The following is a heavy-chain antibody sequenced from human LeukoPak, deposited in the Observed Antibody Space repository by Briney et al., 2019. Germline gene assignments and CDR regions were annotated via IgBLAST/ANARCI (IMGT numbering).Heavy chain of an antibody. J-gene: IGHJ5*02. Sequence: PSETLSLTCTVSSGSVSSDYWSWIRQPPGKGLEWVGYIFSNGNTEYSPSLKSRATISVDTSKNQCSLKLSSVTAADTAVYYCARVVYRGENWFDPWGQGTLVTVSS. CDR1: SGSVSSDY. CDR3: ARVVYRGENWFDP. V-gene: IGHV4-59*02. CDR2: IFSNGNT. D-gene: IGHD3-10*01.